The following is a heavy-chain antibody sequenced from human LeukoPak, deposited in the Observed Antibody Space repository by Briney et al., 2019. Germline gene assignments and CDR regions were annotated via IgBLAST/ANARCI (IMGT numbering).Heavy chain of an antibody. CDR3: ARGRGWPLRAFDI. Sequence: SETLSLTCAVYGGPFSGYYWSWIRQPPGKGLEWIGEINHSGSTNYNPSLKSRVTISVDTSKNQFSLKLSSVTAADTAVYYCARGRGWPLRAFDIWGQGTMVTVSS. CDR1: GGPFSGYY. CDR2: INHSGST. J-gene: IGHJ3*02. D-gene: IGHD2-15*01. V-gene: IGHV4-34*01.